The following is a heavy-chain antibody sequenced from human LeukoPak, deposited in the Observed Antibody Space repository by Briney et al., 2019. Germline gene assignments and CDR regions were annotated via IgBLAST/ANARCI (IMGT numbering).Heavy chain of an antibody. V-gene: IGHV4-61*01. Sequence: SETLSLTCTVSGGSVSSGSYYWSWIRQPPGKGLEWIGYIYYSGSTNYNPSLKSRVTISVDTSKNQFSLMLSSVTAADTAVYYCARASAFYYYMDVWGKGTTVTVSS. D-gene: IGHD1-26*01. CDR2: IYYSGST. CDR1: GGSVSSGSYY. CDR3: ARASAFYYYMDV. J-gene: IGHJ6*03.